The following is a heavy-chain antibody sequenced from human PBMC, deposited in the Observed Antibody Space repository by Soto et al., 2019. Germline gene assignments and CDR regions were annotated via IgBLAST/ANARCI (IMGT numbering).Heavy chain of an antibody. V-gene: IGHV1-69*01. CDR1: GDTFKSYS. Sequence: QVHLEQSGTEVKKPGSSVKVSCKASGDTFKSYSINWIRQAPGQGLEWMGGIIPMSGSPDYAQKFQCRVTITADESTSTVYMELSSLRSEDTAIYYCARDNFVALRGTCFDPWGQGTLVIVSS. CDR2: IIPMSGSP. D-gene: IGHD5-12*01. CDR3: ARDNFVALRGTCFDP. J-gene: IGHJ5*02.